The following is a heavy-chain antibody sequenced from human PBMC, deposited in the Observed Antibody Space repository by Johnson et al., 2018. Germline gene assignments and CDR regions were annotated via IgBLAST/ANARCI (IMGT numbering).Heavy chain of an antibody. CDR3: ARAEGYVILTGYYKRALDI. J-gene: IGHJ3*02. Sequence: QVQLVQSGGGLVKPGGSLRLSCAASGFPFSDYYMSWIRQAPGKGLEWVSYISSSGSTIYYADSVKGRFTISRDNAKNSLYLQVNSLRAEDTAVYYCARAEGYVILTGYYKRALDIWGQGTMVTVSS. D-gene: IGHD3-9*01. V-gene: IGHV3-11*04. CDR2: ISSSGSTI. CDR1: GFPFSDYY.